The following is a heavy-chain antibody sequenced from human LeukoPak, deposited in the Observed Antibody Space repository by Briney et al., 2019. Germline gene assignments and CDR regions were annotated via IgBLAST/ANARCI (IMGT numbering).Heavy chain of an antibody. Sequence: GGSLRLSCTASGFTFSSYSMNWVRQAPGKGLEWVSSISSSSSYIYYADSVKGRFTISRDNAKNSLYLQMNSLRAEDTAVYYCARDRSIDSSGYYYVVRPFDYWGQGTLVTVSS. V-gene: IGHV3-21*01. D-gene: IGHD3-22*01. CDR3: ARDRSIDSSGYYYVVRPFDY. CDR1: GFTFSSYS. J-gene: IGHJ4*02. CDR2: ISSSSSYI.